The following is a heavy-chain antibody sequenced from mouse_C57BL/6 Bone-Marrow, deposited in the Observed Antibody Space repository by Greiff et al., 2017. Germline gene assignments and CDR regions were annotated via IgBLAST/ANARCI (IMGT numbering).Heavy chain of an antibody. Sequence: QVQLKESGPELVKPGASVKISCKASGYAFSSSWMNWVKQRPGKGLEWIGRIYPGDGDTNYNGKFKGKATLTADKSSSTAYMQLSSLTSEDSAVYFCASDWDVGRFAYWGQGTLVTVSA. CDR3: ASDWDVGRFAY. CDR1: GYAFSSSW. J-gene: IGHJ3*01. CDR2: IYPGDGDT. V-gene: IGHV1-82*01. D-gene: IGHD4-1*01.